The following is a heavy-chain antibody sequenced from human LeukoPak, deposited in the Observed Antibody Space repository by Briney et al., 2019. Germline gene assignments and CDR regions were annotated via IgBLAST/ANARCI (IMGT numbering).Heavy chain of an antibody. J-gene: IGHJ3*02. CDR1: GFTFRSYA. CDR2: ISGGGTIT. CDR3: ARGTDIVATDDAFDI. Sequence: QPGGSLRLSCAASGFTFRSYAMHWVRQAPGKGLEWVSSISGGGTITYYADSVKGRFTISRDNSKNTLYLQMNSLRAEDTAVYYCARGTDIVATDDAFDIWGQGTMVTVSS. V-gene: IGHV3-NL1*01. D-gene: IGHD5-12*01.